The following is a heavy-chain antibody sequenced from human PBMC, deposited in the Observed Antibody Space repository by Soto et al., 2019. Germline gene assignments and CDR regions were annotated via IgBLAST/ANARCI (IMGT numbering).Heavy chain of an antibody. CDR1: CGSISSYY. CDR3: ARGETATPYYYYYYMDV. J-gene: IGHJ6*03. V-gene: IGHV4-59*01. D-gene: IGHD2-21*02. Sequence: SETLSLTCTVSCGSISSYYWSWIRQPPGKGLEWIGYIYYSGSTNYNPSLKSRVTISVDTSKNQFSLKLSSVTAADTAVYYCARGETATPYYYYYYMDVWGKGTTVTVSS. CDR2: IYYSGST.